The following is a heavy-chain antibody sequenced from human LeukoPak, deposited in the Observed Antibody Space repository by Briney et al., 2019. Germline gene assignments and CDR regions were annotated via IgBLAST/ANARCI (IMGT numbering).Heavy chain of an antibody. J-gene: IGHJ4*02. Sequence: ASVKVSCKASGYTFTSYDINWVRQATGQGLERMGWMNPNSGNTGYAQKFQGRVTMTRNTSISTAYMELSSLRSEDTAVYYCARGGYSSGWEYYFDYWGQGTLVTISS. V-gene: IGHV1-8*01. CDR3: ARGGYSSGWEYYFDY. D-gene: IGHD6-19*01. CDR1: GYTFTSYD. CDR2: MNPNSGNT.